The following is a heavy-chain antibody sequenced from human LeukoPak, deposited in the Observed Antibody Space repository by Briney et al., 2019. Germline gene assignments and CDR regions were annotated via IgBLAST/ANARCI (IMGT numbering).Heavy chain of an antibody. J-gene: IGHJ4*02. CDR1: GFTFSSYS. CDR2: ISSSSNTI. D-gene: IGHD5-18*01. V-gene: IGHV3-48*02. Sequence: GGSLPQTRAASGFTFSSYSMNWVRQAPGKGLEWVSYISSSSNTIYYADSVKGRFTISRDNAKNSLYLQMNSLRDEDTALYYCVTDTSMGRLFVQWGRKTLVTVSS. CDR3: VTDTSMGRLFVQ.